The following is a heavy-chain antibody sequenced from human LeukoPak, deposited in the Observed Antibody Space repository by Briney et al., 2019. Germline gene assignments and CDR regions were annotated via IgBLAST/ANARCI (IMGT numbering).Heavy chain of an antibody. CDR2: IKPDGSAQ. CDR3: ANGGTYSSGP. D-gene: IGHD3-22*01. J-gene: IGHJ5*02. Sequence: GGSLRLSCAASGFTFSNSWMSWVRQAPGKGLEWVATIKPDGSAQYYVDSVKGRFTISRDNAKNSLFLQINSLRAEDTAVYYCANGGTYSSGPWGQGTLVTVSS. V-gene: IGHV3-7*01. CDR1: GFTFSNSW.